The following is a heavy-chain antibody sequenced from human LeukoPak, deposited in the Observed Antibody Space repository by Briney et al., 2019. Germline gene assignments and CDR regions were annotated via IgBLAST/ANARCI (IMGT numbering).Heavy chain of an antibody. CDR3: ARDTIAADGDIDY. Sequence: GGSLRLSCAASGFTFGPYWMHWVRQAPGQGLEWVSLISSDGSRTTYADSVKGRFTISRDNAKNTLYLQMNSLRVGDTAVYYCARDTIAADGDIDYWGRGALVTVSS. D-gene: IGHD6-13*01. CDR2: ISSDGSRT. J-gene: IGHJ4*02. CDR1: GFTFGPYW. V-gene: IGHV3-74*03.